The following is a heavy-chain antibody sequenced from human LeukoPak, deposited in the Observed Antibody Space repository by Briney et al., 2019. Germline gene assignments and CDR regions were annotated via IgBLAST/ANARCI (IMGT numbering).Heavy chain of an antibody. Sequence: GGSLRLSCAASGFTFNNYGMQWVRQAPGKGLEWVAVIWYDGSNKYYADSVKGRFTISRDNSKNTLYLQMNSLRAEDTAVYYCARDGLELGFDYWGQGTLVTVSS. D-gene: IGHD6-13*01. CDR2: IWYDGSNK. V-gene: IGHV3-33*08. CDR3: ARDGLELGFDY. J-gene: IGHJ4*02. CDR1: GFTFNNYG.